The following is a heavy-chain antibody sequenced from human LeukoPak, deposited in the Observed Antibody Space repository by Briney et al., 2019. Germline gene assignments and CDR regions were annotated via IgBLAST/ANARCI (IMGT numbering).Heavy chain of an antibody. J-gene: IGHJ4*02. V-gene: IGHV3-30-3*01. Sequence: GRSLRLSCAAFGFTFSSYAMHWVRQAPGKGLEWVAVISYDGSNKYYADSVKGRFTISRDNSKNTLYLQMNSLRAEDTAVYYCARERADTAMVTRRVFDYWGQGTLVTVSS. D-gene: IGHD5-18*01. CDR1: GFTFSSYA. CDR3: ARERADTAMVTRRVFDY. CDR2: ISYDGSNK.